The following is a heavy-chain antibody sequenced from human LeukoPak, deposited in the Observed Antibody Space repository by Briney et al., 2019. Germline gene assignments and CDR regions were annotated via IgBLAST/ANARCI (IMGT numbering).Heavy chain of an antibody. J-gene: IGHJ4*02. CDR3: ARYYYDSSGYYCDY. Sequence: ASVKVSRKASGGTFSSYAISWVRQAPGQGLEWMGIINPSGGSTSYAQKFQGRVTMTRDTSTSTVYMELSSLRSEDTAVYYCARYYYDSSGYYCDYWGQGTLVTVSS. V-gene: IGHV1-46*01. CDR1: GGTFSSYA. CDR2: INPSGGST. D-gene: IGHD3-22*01.